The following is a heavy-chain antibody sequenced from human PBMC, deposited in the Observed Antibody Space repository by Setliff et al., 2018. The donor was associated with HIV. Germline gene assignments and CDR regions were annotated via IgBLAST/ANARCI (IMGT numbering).Heavy chain of an antibody. J-gene: IGHJ1*01. CDR2: VYYTATT. D-gene: IGHD7-27*01. CDR1: GGSVNSGGYY. CDR3: ARGESRNWDLAEYFQH. V-gene: IGHV4-31*03. Sequence: NPSETLSLTCTVSGGSVNSGGYYWTWIRQHPGKGLEWIGYVYYTATTYLNPSLGSRLTISVDTSENQFSLKLSFVTAADTAIYYCARGESRNWDLAEYFQHWGQGALVTVSS.